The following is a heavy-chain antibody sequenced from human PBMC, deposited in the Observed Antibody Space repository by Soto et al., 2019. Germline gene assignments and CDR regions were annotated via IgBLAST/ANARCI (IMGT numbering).Heavy chain of an antibody. CDR3: ARGSKTYYDILTGYYEAPFDY. CDR1: GGTFSSYT. Sequence: SVKVSCKASGGTFSSYTISWVRQAPGQGLEWMGRIIPILGIANYAQKFQGRVTITADKSTSTAYMELSSLRSEDTAVYYCARGSKTYYDILTGYYEAPFDYWGQGTLVTVSS. V-gene: IGHV1-69*02. CDR2: IIPILGIA. J-gene: IGHJ4*02. D-gene: IGHD3-9*01.